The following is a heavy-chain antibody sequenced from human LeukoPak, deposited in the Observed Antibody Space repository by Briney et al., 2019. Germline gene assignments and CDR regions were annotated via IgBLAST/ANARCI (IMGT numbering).Heavy chain of an antibody. CDR3: ARQASLAARITY. J-gene: IGHJ4*02. CDR1: GYSFTSYG. D-gene: IGHD6-6*01. V-gene: IGHV5-51*01. CDR2: IYPRDSDT. Sequence: GESLKISCKGSGYSFTSYGVAWVRQMPGKGLEWMGIIYPRDSDTRYSPSFQGQVTISADKSINTAYLQWSGLKASDTAMYFCARQASLAARITYWGQGTLVTVSS.